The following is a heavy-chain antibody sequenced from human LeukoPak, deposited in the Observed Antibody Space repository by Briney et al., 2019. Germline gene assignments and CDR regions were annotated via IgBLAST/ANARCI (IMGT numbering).Heavy chain of an antibody. CDR1: GFTFSNYA. CDR2: LSIGGVNT. CDR3: AKDDGDYAKGYYFDY. J-gene: IGHJ4*02. Sequence: GGSLRLSCAVSGFTFSNYAMSWVRRAPGKGLEWVSALSIGGVNTYYADSVKGRFTISRDNSKNTLYLQTNSLRAEDTAVYYCAKDDGDYAKGYYFDYWGQGTLVTVSS. D-gene: IGHD4-17*01. V-gene: IGHV3-23*01.